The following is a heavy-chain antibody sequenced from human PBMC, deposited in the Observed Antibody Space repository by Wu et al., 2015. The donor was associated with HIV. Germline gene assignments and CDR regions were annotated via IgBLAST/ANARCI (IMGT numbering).Heavy chain of an antibody. CDR3: AREGGQRWLQFPTYFDY. CDR2: IIPIFGTP. CDR1: GDTFSSYA. J-gene: IGHJ4*02. V-gene: IGHV1-69*05. Sequence: QVQLEQSGAEVKKPGSSVKVSCKASGDTFSSYAISWVRQAPGQGLEWMGGIIPIFGTPNYAQSFQGRVTITTDESTSTAYMELSSLRSEDTAVYYCAREGGQRWLQFPTYFDYWGQGTLVTVSS. D-gene: IGHD5-24*01.